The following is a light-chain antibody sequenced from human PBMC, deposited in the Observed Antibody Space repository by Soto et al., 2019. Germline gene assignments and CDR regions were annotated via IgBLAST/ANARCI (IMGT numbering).Light chain of an antibody. J-gene: IGLJ1*01. CDR1: TSNIGAGYD. V-gene: IGLV1-40*01. CDR2: GNT. Sequence: QSVLTQPPSVSGAPGQRGTISCTGATSNIGAGYDVHWYQQLPGTPPKLLIYGNTDRPSGVPDRFSGSKSGTSSSLAITGLQAEDEADDCCQSYDSRLSGYVFGTGTKVTVL. CDR3: QSYDSRLSGYV.